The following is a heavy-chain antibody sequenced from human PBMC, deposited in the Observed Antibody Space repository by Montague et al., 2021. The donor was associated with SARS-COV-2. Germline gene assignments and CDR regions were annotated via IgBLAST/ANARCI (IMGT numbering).Heavy chain of an antibody. CDR1: GFPFSSYA. Sequence: SLRLSCAASGFPFSSYAMHWVRQAPGKGLEWVAVISYDGSNKYYADSVKGRFTISRDNSKNTLYLQMNSLRAEDTAVYYCAREQPLYDASDIWGQGTMVTVSS. V-gene: IGHV3-30-3*01. CDR2: ISYDGSNK. CDR3: AREQPLYDASDI. D-gene: IGHD6-13*01. J-gene: IGHJ3*02.